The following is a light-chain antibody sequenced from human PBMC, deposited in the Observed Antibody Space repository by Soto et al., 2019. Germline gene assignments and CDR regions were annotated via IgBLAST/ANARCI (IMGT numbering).Light chain of an antibody. Sequence: DIQITQSPSTLSASVGDRVTITCRASQSIGTWLAWYQQKPGRAPNLLIYDASSLESGVPSRFSGSGTGTEFTLTISSLQPEDVATYYCQQHSSYPYTFGQGTKLEIK. CDR3: QQHSSYPYT. CDR2: DAS. V-gene: IGKV1-5*01. J-gene: IGKJ2*01. CDR1: QSIGTW.